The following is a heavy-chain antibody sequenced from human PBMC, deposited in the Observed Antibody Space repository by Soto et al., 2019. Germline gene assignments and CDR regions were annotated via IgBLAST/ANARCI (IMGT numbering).Heavy chain of an antibody. CDR3: ARANDFSFDY. D-gene: IGHD3-3*01. J-gene: IGHJ4*02. V-gene: IGHV1-46*01. CDR1: GYTFTDYL. Sequence: ASVKASCKASGYTFTDYLVHCVRQAPGQGLEWMGIINPSGGSTTYAQKFQGRVTMTRDTSTSTVYMELSSLRSEDTAVYFCARANDFSFDYWGQGTLVTVSS. CDR2: INPSGGST.